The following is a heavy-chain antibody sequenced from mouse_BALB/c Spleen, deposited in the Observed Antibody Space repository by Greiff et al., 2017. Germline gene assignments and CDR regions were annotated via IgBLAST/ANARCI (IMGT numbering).Heavy chain of an antibody. CDR2: INPYNDGT. Sequence: EVQLQQSGPELVKPGASVKMSCKASGYTFTSYVMHWVKQKPGQGLEWIGYINPYNDGTKYNEKFKGKATLTSDKSSSTAYMELSSLTSEDSAVYYCARGGYYGSSSPYFDVWGAGTTVTVSS. V-gene: IGHV1-14*01. D-gene: IGHD1-1*01. CDR3: ARGGYYGSSSPYFDV. J-gene: IGHJ1*01. CDR1: GYTFTSYV.